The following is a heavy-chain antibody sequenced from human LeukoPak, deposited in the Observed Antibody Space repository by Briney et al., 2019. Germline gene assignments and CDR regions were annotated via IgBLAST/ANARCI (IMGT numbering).Heavy chain of an antibody. J-gene: IGHJ4*02. D-gene: IGHD2-15*01. V-gene: IGHV1-18*01. CDR1: GGTFSSYA. CDR2: INIYNGNT. Sequence: GASVKVSCKASGGTFSSYAISWVRQAPGQGLEWMGWINIYNGNTKYAQNFQGRVTMTTASSTATAYMELRSLRSDDTAIYYCARTLSKEVTGRHPDFDYWGQGTLVIVSS. CDR3: ARTLSKEVTGRHPDFDY.